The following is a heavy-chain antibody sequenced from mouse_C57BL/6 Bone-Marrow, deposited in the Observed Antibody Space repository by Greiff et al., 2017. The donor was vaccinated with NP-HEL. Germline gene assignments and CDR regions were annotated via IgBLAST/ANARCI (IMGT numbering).Heavy chain of an antibody. Sequence: EVMLVESGEGLVKPGGSLKLSCAASGFTFSSYAMSWVRQTPEKGLEWVAYISSGGDYIYYADTVKGRFTISRANARNTLYLQMSSLKSEDTAIYYCTRDRGTVEENYFDYWGKGTTLTVSS. CDR3: TRDRGTVEENYFDY. CDR2: ISSGGDYI. D-gene: IGHD1-1*01. V-gene: IGHV5-9-1*02. CDR1: GFTFSSYA. J-gene: IGHJ2*01.